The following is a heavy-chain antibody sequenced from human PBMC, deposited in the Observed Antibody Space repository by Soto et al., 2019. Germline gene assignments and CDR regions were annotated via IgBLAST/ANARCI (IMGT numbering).Heavy chain of an antibody. V-gene: IGHV6-1*01. J-gene: IGHJ6*02. CDR3: AAATRGYLYYGLDV. CDR1: GDTVSSNRAA. CDR2: TYYRTRWYN. D-gene: IGHD5-12*01. Sequence: SQTLSLTCAISGDTVSSNRAAWNWIRQSPSRGLEWLGRTYYRTRWYNDYAVSVKGRITINPDPSRNQFYLQVNSVTSEDTAVYYCAAATRGYLYYGLDVXGQGTTVTVS.